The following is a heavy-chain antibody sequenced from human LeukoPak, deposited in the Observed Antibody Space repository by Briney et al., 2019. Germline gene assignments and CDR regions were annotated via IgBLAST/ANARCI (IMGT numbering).Heavy chain of an antibody. CDR2: IFYSGST. J-gene: IGHJ4*02. Sequence: SETLSLTCAVYGGSFSGYYWGWIRQPPGKGLEWIGSIFYSGSTYYNSSLRSRVTISVDTSKNQFSLKLSSVTRADTAVYYCARVRYSGYQYYFDYWGQGTLVTVSS. V-gene: IGHV4-34*12. D-gene: IGHD5-12*01. CDR1: GGSFSGYY. CDR3: ARVRYSGYQYYFDY.